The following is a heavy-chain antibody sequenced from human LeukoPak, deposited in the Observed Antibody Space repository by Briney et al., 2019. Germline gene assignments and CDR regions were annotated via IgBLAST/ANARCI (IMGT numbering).Heavy chain of an antibody. Sequence: GGSLRLSCAASRFTFSTYAMTWVRQAPGKGLDWVSSISAGGGSTYYADSVKGRFTISRDNSKNTLYLQMNSLRAEDTAVYYCAKGSRGSGTYYFDYWGQGTLVTVSS. J-gene: IGHJ4*02. D-gene: IGHD1-26*01. CDR1: RFTFSTYA. CDR3: AKGSRGSGTYYFDY. V-gene: IGHV3-23*01. CDR2: ISAGGGST.